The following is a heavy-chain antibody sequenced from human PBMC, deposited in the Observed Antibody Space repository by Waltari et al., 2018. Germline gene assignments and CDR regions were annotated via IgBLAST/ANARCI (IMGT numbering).Heavy chain of an antibody. CDR3: VRDHWGPDY. J-gene: IGHJ4*02. Sequence: EVHLVESGEGLVQPGGSLRLSSVASGFTFTDYWMSWVRQAPGKGPEWGANIHKDGSEKNYVDYVKGRFTISRDNAKDSVYLQMNSLRADDTAMYYCVRDHWGPDYWGQGTLVTVSS. CDR1: GFTFTDYW. V-gene: IGHV3-7*01. CDR2: IHKDGSEK. D-gene: IGHD7-27*01.